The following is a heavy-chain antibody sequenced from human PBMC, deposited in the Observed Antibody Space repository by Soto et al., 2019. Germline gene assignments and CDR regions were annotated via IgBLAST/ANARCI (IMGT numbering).Heavy chain of an antibody. Sequence: PSETLCLTCAVSGGSISSSNWWSWVRQPPGKGLEWIGEIYHSGSTNYNPSLKSRVTISVDKSKNQFSLKLSSVTAADTAVYYCARGLSVAGENYFDYWGQGTLVTVSS. CDR1: GGSISSSNW. D-gene: IGHD6-19*01. CDR2: IYHSGST. V-gene: IGHV4-4*02. CDR3: ARGLSVAGENYFDY. J-gene: IGHJ4*02.